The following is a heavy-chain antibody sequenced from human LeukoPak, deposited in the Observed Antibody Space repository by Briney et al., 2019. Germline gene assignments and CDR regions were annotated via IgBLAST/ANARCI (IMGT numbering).Heavy chain of an antibody. D-gene: IGHD3-22*01. V-gene: IGHV3-53*01. CDR1: GFTVSSNY. CDR2: IYSGGST. CDR3: ARWDSSGYHKYYFDY. Sequence: GESLRLSCAASGFTVSSNYMNWVRQAPGKGLEWVSIIYSGGSTYYADSVKGRFTISRDNSKNTLYLQMNSLTAEDTAVYYCARWDSSGYHKYYFDYWGQGTLVTVSS. J-gene: IGHJ4*02.